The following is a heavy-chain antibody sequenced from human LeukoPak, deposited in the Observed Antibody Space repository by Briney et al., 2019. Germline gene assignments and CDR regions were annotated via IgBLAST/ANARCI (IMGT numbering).Heavy chain of an antibody. CDR1: GGSISSYY. CDR3: ARSNYYDSSGYLYYYFYYMDV. Sequence: SETLSLTCTVSGGSISSYYWSWIRQPPGKGLEWIGYIYYSGSTNYNPSLKSRVTMSVDTSKNRFSLKLSSVTAADTAVYYCARSNYYDSSGYLYYYFYYMDVWGKGTTVTVTS. J-gene: IGHJ6*03. V-gene: IGHV4-59*01. D-gene: IGHD3-22*01. CDR2: IYYSGST.